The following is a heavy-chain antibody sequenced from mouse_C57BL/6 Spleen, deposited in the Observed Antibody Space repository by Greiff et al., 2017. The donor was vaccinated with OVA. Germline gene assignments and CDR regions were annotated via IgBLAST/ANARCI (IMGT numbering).Heavy chain of an antibody. CDR1: GFSFTDYY. CDR2: IRNKANGYTT. Sequence: EVHLVESGGGLVQPGGSLSLSCAASGFSFTDYYMSWVRQPPGKALEWLGFIRNKANGYTTEYSASVKGQFTISRDNSQSILYLQMNALRAEDRATYDCARYEARGYYVDYWGQGTTLTVSS. V-gene: IGHV7-3*01. D-gene: IGHD3-1*01. CDR3: ARYEARGYYVDY. J-gene: IGHJ2*01.